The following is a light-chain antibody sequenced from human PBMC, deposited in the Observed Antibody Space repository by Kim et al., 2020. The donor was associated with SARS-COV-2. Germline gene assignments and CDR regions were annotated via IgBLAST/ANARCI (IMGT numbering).Light chain of an antibody. CDR3: AAWDDSLNVV. CDR1: SANNGSNY. Sequence: GQRVTISCSGSSANNGSNYVYWFQQLPGTAPALLIYKNNQRPSGVPDRFSGSKSGTSASLAISGLRSEDEADYYCAAWDDSLNVVFGGGTQLTVL. CDR2: KNN. V-gene: IGLV1-47*01. J-gene: IGLJ2*01.